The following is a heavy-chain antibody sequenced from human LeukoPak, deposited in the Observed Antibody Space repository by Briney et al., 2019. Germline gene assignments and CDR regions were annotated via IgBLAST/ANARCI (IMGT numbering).Heavy chain of an antibody. J-gene: IGHJ4*02. D-gene: IGHD3-10*01. CDR1: GFTFSSYG. CDR3: AKDLGDGSGPDY. CDR2: ISYDGSNK. V-gene: IGHV3-30*18. Sequence: GRSLRLSCAASGFTFSSYGMHWVRQAAGKGLEWVAVISYDGSNKYYADSVKGRFTISRDNSKNTLYLQMNSLRAEDTAVYYCAKDLGDGSGPDYWGQGTLVTASS.